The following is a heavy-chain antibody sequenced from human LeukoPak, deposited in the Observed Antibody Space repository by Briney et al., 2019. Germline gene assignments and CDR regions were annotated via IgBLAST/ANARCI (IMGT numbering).Heavy chain of an antibody. CDR2: ISYDGSNK. D-gene: IGHD3-10*01. Sequence: GGSLRLSCAASGFTFSSYGMHWVRQAPGKGLEWVAVISYDGSNKYYADSVKGRFTISRDNSKNTLYLQMNSLRAEDTAVYYCARDGIYYKVFDYWGQGTLVTVSS. CDR3: ARDGIYYKVFDY. V-gene: IGHV3-30*19. J-gene: IGHJ4*02. CDR1: GFTFSSYG.